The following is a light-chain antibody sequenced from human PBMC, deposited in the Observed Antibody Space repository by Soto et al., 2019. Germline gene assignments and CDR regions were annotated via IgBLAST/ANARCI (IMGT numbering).Light chain of an antibody. V-gene: IGKV1-9*01. J-gene: IGKJ1*01. Sequence: IQLTQSPSSLSASVGDRVTITCRASQGISSYLAWYQQKPGKAPKLLIYAASNLQSGVPSRFSGSGSGTDFTLNISSLQPEDFATYYCQQLNSYPQTFGQGTKVEIK. CDR2: AAS. CDR3: QQLNSYPQT. CDR1: QGISSY.